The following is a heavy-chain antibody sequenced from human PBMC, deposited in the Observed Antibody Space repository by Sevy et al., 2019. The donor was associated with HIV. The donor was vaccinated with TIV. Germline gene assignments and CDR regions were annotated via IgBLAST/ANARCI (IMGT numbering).Heavy chain of an antibody. V-gene: IGHV3-23*01. CDR2: FSGSGGGT. CDR1: GFTFSSYA. Sequence: GGSLRLSCAASGFTFSSYAMSWVRQPPGKGLEWVSAFSGSGGGTYYAAPVKGRFTISRDSSKNTLYLQMNSLRAEDTAVYYCAKTWPAMVRFSWWGQGTLVTVSS. D-gene: IGHD5-18*01. CDR3: AKTWPAMVRFSW. J-gene: IGHJ4*02.